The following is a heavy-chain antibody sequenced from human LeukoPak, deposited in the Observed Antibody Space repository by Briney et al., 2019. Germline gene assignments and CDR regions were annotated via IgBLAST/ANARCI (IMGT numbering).Heavy chain of an antibody. CDR2: ISGSGGST. J-gene: IGHJ4*02. Sequence: GGTLRLSCAASGFTFSSYGMSWVRQAPGKGLEWVSAISGSGGSTYYADSVKGRFTISRDNSKNTLYLQMNSLRAEDTAVYYCARDFRYCSSTSCSKGFDYWGQGTLVTVSS. CDR3: ARDFRYCSSTSCSKGFDY. V-gene: IGHV3-23*01. D-gene: IGHD2-2*01. CDR1: GFTFSSYG.